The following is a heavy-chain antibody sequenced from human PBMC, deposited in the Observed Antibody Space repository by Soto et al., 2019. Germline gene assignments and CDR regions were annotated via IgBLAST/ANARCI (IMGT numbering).Heavy chain of an antibody. CDR1: GFTFSSYE. D-gene: IGHD4-17*01. J-gene: IGHJ2*01. CDR2: ISSSGSNI. Sequence: PGGSLRLSCAASGFTFSSYEMNWVRQAPGKGLEWVSYISSSGSNIYYADSVKGRFTISRDNAKNSLYLQMNSLRAEDTAVYYCAREGTVTTTYWYFDLWGRGTLVTVSS. V-gene: IGHV3-48*03. CDR3: AREGTVTTTYWYFDL.